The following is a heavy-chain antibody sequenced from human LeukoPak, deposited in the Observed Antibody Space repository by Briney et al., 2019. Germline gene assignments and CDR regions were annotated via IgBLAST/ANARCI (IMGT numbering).Heavy chain of an antibody. CDR2: TYYRSKWYN. CDR3: ARAYSSSSGWWFDP. CDR1: GDSVSSNSAT. J-gene: IGHJ5*02. V-gene: IGHV6-1*01. D-gene: IGHD6-6*01. Sequence: SQTLSLTCAISGDSVSSNSATWNWIRQSPSRGLEWLGRTYYRSKWYNDYAVSVKSRITINPDTSKNQFSLHLNSVTPEDTAVYYCARAYSSSSGWWFDPWGQGTLVPVSS.